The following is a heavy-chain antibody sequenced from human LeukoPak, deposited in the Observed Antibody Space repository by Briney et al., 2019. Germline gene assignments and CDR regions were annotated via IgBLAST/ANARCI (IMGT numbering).Heavy chain of an antibody. CDR2: ISYDGSNK. Sequence: GGSLRLSCAASGITFSSYAMHWVRQAPGKGLEWVAVISYDGSNKYYADSVKGRFTISRDNAKNSLYLQMNSLRAEDTAVYYCARKQLGGYSYYFDYWGQGTLVTVSS. D-gene: IGHD3-10*01. J-gene: IGHJ4*02. V-gene: IGHV3-30*04. CDR1: GITFSSYA. CDR3: ARKQLGGYSYYFDY.